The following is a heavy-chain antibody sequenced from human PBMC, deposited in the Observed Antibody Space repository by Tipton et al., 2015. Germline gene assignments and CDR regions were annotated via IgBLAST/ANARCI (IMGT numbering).Heavy chain of an antibody. D-gene: IGHD4-23*01. Sequence: TLSLTCTVSGGSVSSGSYYWSWIRQPPGKGLEWIGYISFSDTTHYNPSLKSRVTISVDTSKNQFSLKLSSVTASDTAVYYCARARGRHGGLFDSWGQGTLVTVSS. CDR1: GGSVSSGSYY. CDR3: ARARGRHGGLFDS. CDR2: ISFSDTT. V-gene: IGHV4-61*01. J-gene: IGHJ4*02.